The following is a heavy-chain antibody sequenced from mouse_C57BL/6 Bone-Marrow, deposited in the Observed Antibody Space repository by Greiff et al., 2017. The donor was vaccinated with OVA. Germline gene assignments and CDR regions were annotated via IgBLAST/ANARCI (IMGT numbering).Heavy chain of an antibody. V-gene: IGHV10-1*01. Sequence: EVQRVESGGGLVQPKGSLKLSCAASGFSFNTYAMNWVRQAPGKGLEWVARIRSKSNNYATYYADSVKDRFTISRDDSESMLYLQMNNLKTEDTAMYYCVRQKDGYPDWYCDVWGTGTTVTVSS. CDR3: VRQKDGYPDWYCDV. D-gene: IGHD2-3*01. CDR2: IRSKSNNYAT. J-gene: IGHJ1*03. CDR1: GFSFNTYA.